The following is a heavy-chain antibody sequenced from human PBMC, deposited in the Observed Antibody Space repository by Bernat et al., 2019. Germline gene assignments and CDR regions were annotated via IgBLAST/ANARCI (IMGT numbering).Heavy chain of an antibody. CDR2: IYYSGST. CDR1: GGSISSSSYY. J-gene: IGHJ4*02. D-gene: IGHD4-11*01. CDR3: ARHGKDYLLDY. V-gene: IGHV4-39*01. Sequence: QLQLQESGPGLVKPSETLSLTCTVPGGSISSSSYYWGWIRQPPGKGLEWIGSIYYSGSTYYNPSLKSRVTISVDTSKNQFSLKLSSVAAADTAVYYCARHGKDYLLDYWGQGTLVTVSS.